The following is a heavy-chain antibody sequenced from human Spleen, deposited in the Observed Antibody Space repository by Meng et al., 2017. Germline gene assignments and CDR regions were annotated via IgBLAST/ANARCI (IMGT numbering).Heavy chain of an antibody. V-gene: IGHV3-64*01. CDR1: GFTFSDYY. Sequence: GGSLRLSCAASGFTFSDYYMSWFRQAPGKGLEYVSAISSNGGSTYYANSVKGRFTISRDNSKNTLYLQMGSLRAEDMAVYYCARDGDSGSFRYYFDYWGQGTLVTVSS. CDR2: ISSNGGST. D-gene: IGHD1-26*01. CDR3: ARDGDSGSFRYYFDY. J-gene: IGHJ4*02.